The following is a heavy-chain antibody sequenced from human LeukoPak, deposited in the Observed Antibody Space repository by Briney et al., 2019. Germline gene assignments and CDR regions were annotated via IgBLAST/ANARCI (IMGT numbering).Heavy chain of an antibody. CDR2: IYTSGST. CDR1: GGSISSGSYY. CDR3: ASSRGYSYGPPEYFQH. Sequence: PSQTLSLTCTVSGGSISSGSYYWSWIRQPAGKGLEWIGRIYTSGSTNYNPSLKSRVTISVDTSKNQFSLKLSSVTAADTAVYYCASSRGYSYGPPEYFQHWGQGTLVTVSS. V-gene: IGHV4-61*02. J-gene: IGHJ1*01. D-gene: IGHD5-18*01.